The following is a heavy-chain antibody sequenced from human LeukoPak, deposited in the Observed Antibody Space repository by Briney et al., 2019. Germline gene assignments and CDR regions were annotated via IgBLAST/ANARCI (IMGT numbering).Heavy chain of an antibody. J-gene: IGHJ4*02. CDR2: IYYSGST. D-gene: IGHD2-2*01. Sequence: LRLSCAASGFTFSSYAMSWIRQHPGKGLEWIGYIYYSGSTYYNPSLKSRVTISVDTSKNQFSLKLSSVTAADTAVYYCARRRYCSSTSCRSAYFDYWGQGTLVTVSS. CDR1: GFTFSSYA. CDR3: ARRRYCSSTSCRSAYFDY. V-gene: IGHV4-31*02.